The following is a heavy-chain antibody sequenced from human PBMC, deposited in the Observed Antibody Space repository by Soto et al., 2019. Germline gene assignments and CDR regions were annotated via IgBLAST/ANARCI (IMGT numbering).Heavy chain of an antibody. D-gene: IGHD3-3*01. CDR1: GYTFTGYY. J-gene: IGHJ5*02. CDR2: INPNSGGT. Sequence: SVKVSCKASGYTFTGYYMHWVRQAPGQGLEWMGWINPNSGGTNYAQKFQGWVTMTRDTSISTAYMELSRLRSDDTAVYYRARGILRNNWFDPWGQGTLVTVSS. V-gene: IGHV1-2*04. CDR3: ARGILRNNWFDP.